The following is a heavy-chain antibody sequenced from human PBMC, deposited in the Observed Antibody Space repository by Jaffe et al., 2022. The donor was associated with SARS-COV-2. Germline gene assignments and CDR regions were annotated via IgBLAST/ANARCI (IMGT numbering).Heavy chain of an antibody. V-gene: IGHV4-59*01. Sequence: QVQLQESGPGLVKPSETLSLTCTVSGGSISSYYWSWIRQPPGKRLEWIGYIYYRGSTTYNPSLNSRVTISVDTSKNQVSLKLSSVTAADTAVYYCARGGGGAYSPDEFWGQGTLVTVSS. CDR3: ARGGGGAYSPDEF. J-gene: IGHJ4*02. D-gene: IGHD2-21*01. CDR2: IYYRGST. CDR1: GGSISSYY.